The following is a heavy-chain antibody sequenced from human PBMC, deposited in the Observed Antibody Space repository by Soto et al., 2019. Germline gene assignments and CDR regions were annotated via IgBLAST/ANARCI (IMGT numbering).Heavy chain of an antibody. CDR1: GGSISSYF. J-gene: IGHJ3*02. D-gene: IGHD3-3*01. CDR3: ARDGDFWSGSYAFDI. V-gene: IGHV4-4*07. CDR2: IYTSGST. Sequence: QVQLQESGPGLAKPSETLSLTCTVSGGSISSYFWSWIRQPAGKGLEWIGRIYTSGSTNYNPSLKCRVTMSVDTSKNQFSLRLSSVTAADTSVYYCARDGDFWSGSYAFDIWGQGTMVTVSS.